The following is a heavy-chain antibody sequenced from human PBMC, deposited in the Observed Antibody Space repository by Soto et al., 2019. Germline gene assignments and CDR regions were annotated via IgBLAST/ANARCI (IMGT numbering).Heavy chain of an antibody. Sequence: PSETLSLTCTVSGGSISSGDYYWSWIRQPPGKGLEWIGYIYYSGSTYYNPSPKSRVTISVDTSKNQFSLKLSSVTAADTAVYYCARGGEYCSSTSCYYYYYYGMDVWGQGTTVTVSS. D-gene: IGHD2-2*01. V-gene: IGHV4-30-4*01. J-gene: IGHJ6*02. CDR1: GGSISSGDYY. CDR3: ARGGEYCSSTSCYYYYYYGMDV. CDR2: IYYSGST.